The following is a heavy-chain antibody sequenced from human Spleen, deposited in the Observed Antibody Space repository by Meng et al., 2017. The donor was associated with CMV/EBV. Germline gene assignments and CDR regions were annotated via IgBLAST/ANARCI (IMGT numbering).Heavy chain of an antibody. Sequence: GESLKISCAASGFSFSSHDMHWVRQTPGKGLEWVSSIGSAGDRYYAGSVKGRFTISRENAKNSFSLQMNSLRVGDTAVYYCARDPVDIVAPHYYGMDVWGQGTTVTVSS. J-gene: IGHJ6*02. CDR3: ARDPVDIVAPHYYGMDV. V-gene: IGHV3-13*01. CDR2: IGSAGDR. D-gene: IGHD5-12*01. CDR1: GFSFSSHD.